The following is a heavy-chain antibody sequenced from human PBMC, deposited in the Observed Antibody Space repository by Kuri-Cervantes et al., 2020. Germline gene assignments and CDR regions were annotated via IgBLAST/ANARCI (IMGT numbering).Heavy chain of an antibody. CDR2: MNPNSGNT. CDR1: GYTFTSYD. Sequence: ASVKVSCKASGYTFTSYDINWVRQATGQGLEWMGWMNPNSGNTGYAQKFQGRVTMTRNTSTSTVDMELTSLRSEDTAVYYCARGFSSERPVMTDYWGQGTLVTVSS. V-gene: IGHV1-8*01. CDR3: ARGFSSERPVMTDY. J-gene: IGHJ4*02. D-gene: IGHD2-21*01.